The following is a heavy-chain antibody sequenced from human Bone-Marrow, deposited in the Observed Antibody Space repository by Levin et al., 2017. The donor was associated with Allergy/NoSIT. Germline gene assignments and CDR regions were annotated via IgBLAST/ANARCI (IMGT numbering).Heavy chain of an antibody. CDR1: GDSISSSKW. Sequence: GSLRLSCVVSGDSISSSKWWSWVRQPPGKGLEWIGEIYHSGSATYNPSFKSRVTISVDKSKNQFYLKLTSVTAADTAMYYCARDLTFIRGIEDGFDVWGQGTMVTVSS. CDR2: IYHSGSA. V-gene: IGHV4-4*02. J-gene: IGHJ3*01. D-gene: IGHD3-10*01. CDR3: ARDLTFIRGIEDGFDV.